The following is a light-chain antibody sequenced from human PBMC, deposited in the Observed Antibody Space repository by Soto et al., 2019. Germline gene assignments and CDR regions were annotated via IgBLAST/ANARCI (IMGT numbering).Light chain of an antibody. J-gene: IGLJ1*01. CDR2: EVS. Sequence: QSALTQPASVSGSPGQSITISCTGTSSDVGGYNYVSGYQQHPGKAPKLMIYEVSNRPSGVSNRFSGSKSGNTASLTISGLQAEDEADYYCSSYTSSSIVFGTGTKLTVL. CDR1: SSDVGGYNY. CDR3: SSYTSSSIV. V-gene: IGLV2-14*01.